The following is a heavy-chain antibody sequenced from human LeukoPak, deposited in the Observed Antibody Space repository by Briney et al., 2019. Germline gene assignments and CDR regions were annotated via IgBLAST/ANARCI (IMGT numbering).Heavy chain of an antibody. Sequence: PSETLSLTCTVSGGSISSYYWIWIRQPPGKGLEWIGYIYYSGNTNYNPSLKSRVTISVDTSKSQFSLTLSSVTAADTAVYYCARVAPSIAARPEVYFDYWGQGTLVTVSS. V-gene: IGHV4-59*01. J-gene: IGHJ4*02. CDR3: ARVAPSIAARPEVYFDY. CDR1: GGSISSYY. CDR2: IYYSGNT. D-gene: IGHD6-6*01.